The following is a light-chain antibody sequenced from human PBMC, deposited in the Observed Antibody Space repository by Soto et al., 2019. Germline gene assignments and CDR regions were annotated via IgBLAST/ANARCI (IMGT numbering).Light chain of an antibody. J-gene: IGKJ1*01. CDR1: QSVSRIY. Sequence: EIVLTQAPGTLSLSPGERATLSCRTSQSVSRIYLAWYQQKPGQAPRLFIYGASSRAAGIPDRFSGFGSGTDFTLTISRLEPDDFAVYYCRQYGSSPWTFGQGTKVEVK. CDR2: GAS. V-gene: IGKV3-20*01. CDR3: RQYGSSPWT.